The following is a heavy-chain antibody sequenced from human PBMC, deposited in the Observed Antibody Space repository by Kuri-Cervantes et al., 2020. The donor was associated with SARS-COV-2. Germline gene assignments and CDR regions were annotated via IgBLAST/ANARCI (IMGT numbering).Heavy chain of an antibody. J-gene: IGHJ4*02. CDR3: ATDLSGSYGGGIDY. Sequence: ASVKVSCKVSGYTLTELSMHWVRQAPGKGLEWMGGFDPEDGETIYAQKFQGRVTMTEDTSTDTAYMELSSLRSEDTAVYYCATDLSGSYGGGIDYWGQGTLVTVSS. CDR1: GYTLTELS. CDR2: FDPEDGET. V-gene: IGHV1-24*01. D-gene: IGHD1-26*01.